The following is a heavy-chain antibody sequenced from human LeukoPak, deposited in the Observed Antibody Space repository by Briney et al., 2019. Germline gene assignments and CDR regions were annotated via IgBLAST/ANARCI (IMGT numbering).Heavy chain of an antibody. CDR2: IYYSGST. CDR1: GGSISSSSYY. D-gene: IGHD4-17*01. CDR3: ARPLIYYGDYYFDY. Sequence: SETLSLTCTVSGGSISSSSYYWGWIRQPPGKGLEWIGSIYYSGSTYYNPSLKSRFTISVDTSKNQFSLKLSSVTAADTAVYYCARPLIYYGDYYFDYWGQGTLVTISS. V-gene: IGHV4-39*01. J-gene: IGHJ4*02.